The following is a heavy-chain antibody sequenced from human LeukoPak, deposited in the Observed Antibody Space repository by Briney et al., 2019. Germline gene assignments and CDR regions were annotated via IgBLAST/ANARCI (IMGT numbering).Heavy chain of an antibody. CDR3: ARDSRFLEWFPSRNYYYYYGMDV. CDR2: INPTGGST. J-gene: IGHJ6*02. CDR1: GYTFPSYF. D-gene: IGHD3-3*01. Sequence: ASVKVSCKASGYTFPSYFMHWVRQAPGQGLEWMGIINPTGGSTTYAQKFQGRVTMTRDTSTSTVYMELSSLRSDDTAVYYCARDSRFLEWFPSRNYYYYYGMDVWGQGTTVTVSS. V-gene: IGHV1-46*01.